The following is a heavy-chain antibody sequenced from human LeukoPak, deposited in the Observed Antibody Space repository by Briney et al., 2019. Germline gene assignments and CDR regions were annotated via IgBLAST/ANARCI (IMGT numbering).Heavy chain of an antibody. CDR1: GGSISSGSYY. CDR2: IYTSGST. D-gene: IGHD2-2*01. CDR3: ARHGLGYCSSTSCPLDY. J-gene: IGHJ4*02. V-gene: IGHV4-61*02. Sequence: SETLSLTCTVSGGSISSGSYYWSWIRQPAGKGLEWIGRIYTSGSTNYNPSLKSRVTISVDTSKNQFSLKLSSVTAADTALYYCARHGLGYCSSTSCPLDYWGQGTLVTVSS.